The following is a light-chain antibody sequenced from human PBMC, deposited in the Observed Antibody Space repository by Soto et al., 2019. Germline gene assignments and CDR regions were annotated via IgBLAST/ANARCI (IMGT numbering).Light chain of an antibody. J-gene: IGLJ1*01. CDR1: SSHVGYYIF. Sequence: QSALTQPASVSGSPGQSITISCTGSSSHVGYYIFVSWYQQHPGKAPKLMIYDVNNRPSGVSNRFSGSKSGNTASLTISGLQAEDEADYYCCSYTTSSSYVFGTGTKLTVL. CDR3: CSYTTSSSYV. V-gene: IGLV2-14*01. CDR2: DVN.